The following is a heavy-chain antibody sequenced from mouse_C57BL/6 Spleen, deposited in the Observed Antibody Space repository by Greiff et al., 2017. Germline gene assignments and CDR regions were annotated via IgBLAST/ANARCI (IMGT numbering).Heavy chain of an antibody. CDR2: IYPGSGST. V-gene: IGHV1-55*01. CDR3: ASPYGSSPYWYFDV. J-gene: IGHJ1*03. D-gene: IGHD1-1*01. Sequence: VQLQESGAELVKPGASVKMSCKASGYTFTSYWITWVKQRPGQGLEWIGDIYPGSGSTNYNEKFKSKATLTVDTSSSTAYMQLSSLTSEDSAVYYCASPYGSSPYWYFDVWGTGTTVTVSS. CDR1: GYTFTSYW.